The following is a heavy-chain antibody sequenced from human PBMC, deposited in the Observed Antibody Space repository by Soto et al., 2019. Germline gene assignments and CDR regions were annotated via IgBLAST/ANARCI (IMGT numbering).Heavy chain of an antibody. J-gene: IGHJ4*02. CDR3: ARLTGSFDDHFDY. D-gene: IGHD3-10*01. V-gene: IGHV4-39*01. Sequence: QLQVQQSGPGLVKPSETLSLTCTVSGGSISSSTYYWGWIRQPPGKGLEWIGSIYYSGSTYYNPSLKSRVTMSVDTSKNQFSLKLSSVTGADTAVYYCARLTGSFDDHFDYWGQGTLVTVSS. CDR2: IYYSGST. CDR1: GGSISSSTYY.